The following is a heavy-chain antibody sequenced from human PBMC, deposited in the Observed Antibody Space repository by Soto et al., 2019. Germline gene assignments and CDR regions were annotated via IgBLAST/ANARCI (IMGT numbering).Heavy chain of an antibody. V-gene: IGHV4-59*12. Sequence: TSETLSLTCTVSGGSISSYYWSWIRQPPGKGLEWIGYIYYSGSTNYNPSLQSRVNISVDTSKNQFSLKLSSLTAADTAVYYWSRGKTDSWFDPGGKGPLSTVP. CDR3: SRGKTDSWFDP. J-gene: IGHJ5*02. CDR1: GGSISSYY. CDR2: IYYSGST.